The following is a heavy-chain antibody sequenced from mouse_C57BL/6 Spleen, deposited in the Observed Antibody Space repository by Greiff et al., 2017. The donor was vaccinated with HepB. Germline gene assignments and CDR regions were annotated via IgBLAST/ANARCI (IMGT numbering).Heavy chain of an antibody. Sequence: QVQLQQPGAELVRPGSSVKLSCKASGYTFTSYWMHWVKQRPIQGLEWIGNIDPSDSETHYNQKFKDKATLTVDKSSSTAYMQLSSLTSEDSAVYYCARGIYYGSSYRYFDVWGTGTTVTVSS. V-gene: IGHV1-52*01. CDR2: IDPSDSET. CDR3: ARGIYYGSSYRYFDV. J-gene: IGHJ1*03. CDR1: GYTFTSYW. D-gene: IGHD1-1*01.